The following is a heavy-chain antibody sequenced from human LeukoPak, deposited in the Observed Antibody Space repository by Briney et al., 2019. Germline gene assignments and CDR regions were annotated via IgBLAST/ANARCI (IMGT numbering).Heavy chain of an antibody. Sequence: PSETLSLTCAVSGGSISINNWWTGVRQPPGKGLEWIGEIHHSGSTNYNPSLKSRVTISVDTSKNQFSLKLSSVTAADTAVYYCARELERRGGWFDPWGQGTLVTVSS. V-gene: IGHV4-4*02. D-gene: IGHD1-1*01. CDR2: IHHSGST. CDR3: ARELERRGGWFDP. CDR1: GGSISINNW. J-gene: IGHJ5*02.